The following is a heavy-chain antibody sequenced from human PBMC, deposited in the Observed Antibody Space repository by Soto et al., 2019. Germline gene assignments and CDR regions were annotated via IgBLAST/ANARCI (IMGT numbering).Heavy chain of an antibody. CDR3: ARDRGGAQLDY. Sequence: GGSLRLSCAASGFTFSSYGMHWVRQAPGKGLEWVAVIWYDGGNKYYADSVKGRFTISRDNSKNTLYLQMNSLRAEDTAVYYCARDRGGAQLDYWGQGTLVTVSS. CDR1: GFTFSSYG. D-gene: IGHD2-21*01. V-gene: IGHV3-33*01. CDR2: IWYDGGNK. J-gene: IGHJ4*02.